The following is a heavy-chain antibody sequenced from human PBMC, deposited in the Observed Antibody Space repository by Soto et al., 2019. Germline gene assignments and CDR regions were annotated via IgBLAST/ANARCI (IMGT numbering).Heavy chain of an antibody. Sequence: GGSLRLSCAASGFTFSGSAMHWVRQASGKGLEWVGRIRSKANSYETAYAASVKGRFTISRDDSKNTAYLQMNSLKTEDTAVYYCTRLSILGPWAFDIWGQGTMVTVSS. CDR3: TRLSILGPWAFDI. V-gene: IGHV3-73*01. CDR2: IRSKANSYET. J-gene: IGHJ3*02. CDR1: GFTFSGSA. D-gene: IGHD1-26*01.